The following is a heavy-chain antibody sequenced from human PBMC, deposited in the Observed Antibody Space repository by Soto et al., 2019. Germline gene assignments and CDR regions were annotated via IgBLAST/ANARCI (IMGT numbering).Heavy chain of an antibody. CDR3: AKGAQSGWYDY. V-gene: IGHV3-30*18. Sequence: GGSLRLSCAASGFTFSNYGIHWVRQAPGKGLEWVAVMSYDGSNKFYADSVKGRFTISRDNSKNTLYLQMNSLRGEDTAVYYCAKGAQSGWYDYWGQGTLVTVS. D-gene: IGHD6-19*01. CDR1: GFTFSNYG. J-gene: IGHJ4*02. CDR2: MSYDGSNK.